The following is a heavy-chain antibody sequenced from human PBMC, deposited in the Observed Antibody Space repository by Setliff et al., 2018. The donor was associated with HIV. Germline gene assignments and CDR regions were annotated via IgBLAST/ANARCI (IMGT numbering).Heavy chain of an antibody. CDR2: ISGNNRIT. D-gene: IGHD3-10*01. Sequence: GASVKVSCKTSGYKFNIFGVSWVRQAPGQGIEWMGWISGNNRITYYAQNFQSRVTLTTDTSTSTSNMELRSLRSDDTAVYYCARNFGLSPSGKYYYYYGMDIWGQGTTVTVSS. CDR1: GYKFNIFG. CDR3: ARNFGLSPSGKYYYYYGMDI. J-gene: IGHJ6*02. V-gene: IGHV1-18*01.